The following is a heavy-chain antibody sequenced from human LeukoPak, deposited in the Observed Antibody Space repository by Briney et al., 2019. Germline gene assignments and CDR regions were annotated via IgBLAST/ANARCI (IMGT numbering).Heavy chain of an antibody. CDR2: TNWNGGST. D-gene: IGHD2-15*01. CDR1: GFTFDDYG. Sequence: GGSLRLSCAASGFTFDDYGMTWVRQTPGKGLEWVSTNWNGGSTAYADSVKGRFTISRDNAKNSLYLQMNSLRAEDAAVYYCAKEDCSGGRCYSLHYWGQGTLVTVSS. CDR3: AKEDCSGGRCYSLHY. J-gene: IGHJ4*02. V-gene: IGHV3-20*04.